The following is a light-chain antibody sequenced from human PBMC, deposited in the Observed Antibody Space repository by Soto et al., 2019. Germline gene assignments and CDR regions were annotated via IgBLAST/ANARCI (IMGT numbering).Light chain of an antibody. CDR1: QSLLHSNGYNY. CDR3: MQALQTSIT. V-gene: IGKV2-28*01. J-gene: IGKJ5*01. Sequence: DIVMTQTPLSSPVTLGQPASISCRSSQSLLHSNGYNYLDWYLQKPGQSPQLLIYLGSNRASGVPDRFSGSGSGTDFTLKISRVEAEDVGVYYCMQALQTSITFGQGTRLEIK. CDR2: LGS.